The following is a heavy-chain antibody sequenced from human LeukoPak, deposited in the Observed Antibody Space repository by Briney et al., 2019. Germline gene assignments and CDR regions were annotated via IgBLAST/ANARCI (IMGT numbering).Heavy chain of an antibody. CDR2: ISSSGSTI. CDR3: ARVGTANYYYYMDV. J-gene: IGHJ6*03. D-gene: IGHD5-18*01. Sequence: PGGSLRLSCAASGFTFSDYYMSWIRQAPGKGLEWVSYISSSGSTIYYADSVKGRFTISRDNAKNSLYLQMNSLRAEDTALYYCARVGTANYYYYMDVWGKGTTVTVSS. V-gene: IGHV3-11*01. CDR1: GFTFSDYY.